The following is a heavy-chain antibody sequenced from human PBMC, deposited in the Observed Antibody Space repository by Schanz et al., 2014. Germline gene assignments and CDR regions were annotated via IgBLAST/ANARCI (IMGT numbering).Heavy chain of an antibody. V-gene: IGHV1-18*01. CDR2: IRPDNGHT. J-gene: IGHJ3*02. D-gene: IGHD5-12*01. CDR3: ARGGGPEDVFDI. Sequence: QVQLVQLGAEVKKPGASVKVSCKASGYTFISYGISWVRQAPGQGLEWLGWIRPDNGHTTYSQKVRDRVIFTADTTANTAYMELRSLRSDDTAVYYCARGGGPEDVFDIWGQGTILTVSS. CDR1: GYTFISYG.